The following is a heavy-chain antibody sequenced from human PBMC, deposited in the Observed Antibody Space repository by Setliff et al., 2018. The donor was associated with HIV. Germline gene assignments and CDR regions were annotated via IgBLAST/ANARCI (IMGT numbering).Heavy chain of an antibody. V-gene: IGHV4-39*07. CDR2: IYYSGST. CDR1: GGSISSSSYY. J-gene: IGHJ6*02. Sequence: SETLSLTCTVSGGSISSSSYYWGWIRQPPGKGLEWIGSIYYSGSTYYNPSLKSRVTISADTSKNQFSLKLSSVTAADTAVYYCARYFDWFSYGMDVWGQGTTVTVSS. CDR3: ARYFDWFSYGMDV. D-gene: IGHD3-9*01.